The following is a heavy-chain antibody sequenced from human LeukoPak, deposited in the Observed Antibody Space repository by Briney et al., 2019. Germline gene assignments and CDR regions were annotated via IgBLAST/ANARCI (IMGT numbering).Heavy chain of an antibody. CDR2: ISFSGDNT. CDR3: AKDGPPVRGVIGWFDP. V-gene: IGHV3-23*01. J-gene: IGHJ5*02. CDR1: GFTFRDSA. Sequence: GGSLRLSCAASGFTFRDSAMSWVRQAPGKGLEWVSLISFSGDNTYYTDSVKGRFTISRDNSKNSLYLQMNSLRAEDTAVYYCAKDGPPVRGVIGWFDPWGQGTLVAVSS. D-gene: IGHD3-10*01.